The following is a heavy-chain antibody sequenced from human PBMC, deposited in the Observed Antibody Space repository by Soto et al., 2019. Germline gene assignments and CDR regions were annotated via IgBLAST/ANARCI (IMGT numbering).Heavy chain of an antibody. J-gene: IGHJ4*02. CDR1: WGSIGSIGDY. V-gene: IGHV4-39*01. CDR3: AKTYYAYIWGHYHTSSYFDY. CDR2: IYYSGST. Sequence: ALETLSVTCTVAWGSIGSIGDYWGLIRQPPGKGLEWIGSIYYSGSTYYNPSLKSRVTISVDTSKNQFSLKLSSVTAADTAVYDCAKTYYAYIWGHYHTSSYFDYRGQGPLVTVPS. D-gene: IGHD3-16*02.